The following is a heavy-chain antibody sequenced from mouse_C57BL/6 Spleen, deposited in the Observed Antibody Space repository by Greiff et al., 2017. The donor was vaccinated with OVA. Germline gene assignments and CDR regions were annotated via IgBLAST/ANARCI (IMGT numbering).Heavy chain of an antibody. J-gene: IGHJ3*01. V-gene: IGHV1-50*01. CDR1: GYTFTSYW. CDR2: IDPSDSYT. CDR3: ARATGDGFAY. D-gene: IGHD4-1*02. Sequence: QVQLQQPGAELVKPGASVKLSCKASGYTFTSYWMQWVKQRPGQGLEWIGEIDPSDSYTNYNQKFKGKATLTVDTSSSTAYMQLSSLTSEDSAVYYCARATGDGFAYWGKGTLVTVSA.